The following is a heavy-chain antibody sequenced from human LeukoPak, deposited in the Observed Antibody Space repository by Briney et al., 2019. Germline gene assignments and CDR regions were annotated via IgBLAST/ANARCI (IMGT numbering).Heavy chain of an antibody. CDR1: GFTFSDYW. CDR2: ISSDGSRV. J-gene: IGHJ4*02. D-gene: IGHD5-18*01. V-gene: IGHV3-74*01. CDR3: AKPRGYSYGAIGY. Sequence: PGGSLTLSCAASGFTFSDYWMHWVRQAPGKGLVWVSRISSDGSRVTYADSVKGRFTISRDNAKNTLYLQMNSLRAEDTAVYYCAKPRGYSYGAIGYWGQGTLVTVSS.